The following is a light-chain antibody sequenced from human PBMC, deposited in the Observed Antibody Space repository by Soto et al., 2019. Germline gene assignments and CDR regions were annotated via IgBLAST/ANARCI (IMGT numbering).Light chain of an antibody. Sequence: EIVLTQSPGTLSLSPGERATLSCRASQSVSSSYLAWYQQKPGQAPRLLIYGASSRATDIPDRFSGSGSGTDFTLTISRLEPEDFAVYYCHQYGSSSWTFGQGTKVDIK. CDR2: GAS. CDR3: HQYGSSSWT. V-gene: IGKV3-20*01. CDR1: QSVSSSY. J-gene: IGKJ1*01.